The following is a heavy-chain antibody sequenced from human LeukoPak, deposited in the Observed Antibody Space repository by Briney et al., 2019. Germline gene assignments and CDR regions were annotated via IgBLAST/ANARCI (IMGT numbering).Heavy chain of an antibody. CDR1: GYTFTSYA. J-gene: IGHJ4*02. CDR2: ISAYNGNT. D-gene: IGHD2-2*01. CDR3: ARSLGGRRQLPAGY. V-gene: IGHV1-18*01. Sequence: ASVKVSCKASGYTFTSYAITWVRQAPGQGLEWMGWISAYNGNTNYAQKLQGRVTMTTDTSTSTAYMELRSLRSDDTAVYFCARSLGGRRQLPAGYWGQGTLVTVSS.